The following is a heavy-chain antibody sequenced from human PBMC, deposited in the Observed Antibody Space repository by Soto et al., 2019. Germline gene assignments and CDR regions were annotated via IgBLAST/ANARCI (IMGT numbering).Heavy chain of an antibody. Sequence: GGSLRLSCAASGFTFRSYIMDGVRQAPGKGLEWVSSISSSSSYIYYADSVKGRFTISRDNAKNSLYLQMNSLRAEDTAVYYCARGSVGYCSGGSCYPHFDYWGQGTLVTVSS. V-gene: IGHV3-21*01. CDR2: ISSSSSYI. D-gene: IGHD2-15*01. J-gene: IGHJ4*02. CDR1: GFTFRSYI. CDR3: ARGSVGYCSGGSCYPHFDY.